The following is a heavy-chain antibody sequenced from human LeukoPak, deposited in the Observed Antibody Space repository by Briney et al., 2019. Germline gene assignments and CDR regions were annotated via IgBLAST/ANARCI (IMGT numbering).Heavy chain of an antibody. CDR1: GFSFTANW. V-gene: IGHV3-7*01. J-gene: IGHJ4*02. CDR3: AQEGN. Sequence: GGSLRLSCVASGFSFTANWMSWVRQAPGKGPEWVASIKEDGSEKYYGDSVSGRFTISRDNAKNSLYLQLNSLRVEDTAVYYCAQEGNWGQGTLVTVSS. CDR2: IKEDGSEK.